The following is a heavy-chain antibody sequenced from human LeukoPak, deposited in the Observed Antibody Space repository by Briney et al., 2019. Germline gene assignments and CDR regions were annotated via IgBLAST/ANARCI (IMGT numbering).Heavy chain of an antibody. V-gene: IGHV3-43*01. CDR1: GFTFDDYT. D-gene: IGHD3-16*01. Sequence: GGSLRLSCAASGFTFDDYTMHWVRQAPGKGLEWVSLISWDGGSTYYADSVKGRFTISRDNSKNSLYLQMNSLRTEDTALCYCAKDTSSGAGEFDYWGQGTLVTVSS. J-gene: IGHJ4*02. CDR3: AKDTSSGAGEFDY. CDR2: ISWDGGST.